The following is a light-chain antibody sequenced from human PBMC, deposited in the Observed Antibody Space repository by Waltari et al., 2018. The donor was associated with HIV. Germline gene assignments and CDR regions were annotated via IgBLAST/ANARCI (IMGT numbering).Light chain of an antibody. J-gene: IGKJ1*01. V-gene: IGKV3-15*01. CDR3: QQYNNWPRT. CDR2: AAS. Sequence: EIVLTQSPATLSVSPGARATLSCRSSQSVITNFAWYQQKPGQAPRLLMYAASTRATGIPASFSGSGSGTEFTLTISSLQSEDFAFYYCQQYNNWPRTFGQGTKVEIK. CDR1: QSVITN.